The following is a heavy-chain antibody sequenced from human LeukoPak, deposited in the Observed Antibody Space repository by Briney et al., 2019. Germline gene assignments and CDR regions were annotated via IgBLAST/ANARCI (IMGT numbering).Heavy chain of an antibody. V-gene: IGHV4-34*01. CDR3: ARGEIQLWLNRFDY. CDR1: GGSFSGYY. CDR2: INHSGST. J-gene: IGHJ4*02. D-gene: IGHD5-18*01. Sequence: PSETLSLTCAVYGGSFSGYYWSWIRQPPGKGLEWIGEINHSGSTNYNPSLKSRVTISVDTSKNQFSLKLSSVTAADTAVYYCARGEIQLWLNRFDYWGQGTLVTVSS.